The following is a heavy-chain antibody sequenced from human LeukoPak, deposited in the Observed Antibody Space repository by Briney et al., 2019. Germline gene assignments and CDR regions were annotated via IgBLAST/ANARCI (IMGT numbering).Heavy chain of an antibody. J-gene: IGHJ4*02. D-gene: IGHD2-15*01. Sequence: ASVKVSCKASVYTFTSYGISWVRQAPGQGLEWMGCISAYNGNTNYAQKLQGRVTMTTDTSTSTAYMELRSLRSDDTAVYYCARGWGYCSGGSCREGFDYWGQGTLVTVSS. V-gene: IGHV1-18*01. CDR2: ISAYNGNT. CDR3: ARGWGYCSGGSCREGFDY. CDR1: VYTFTSYG.